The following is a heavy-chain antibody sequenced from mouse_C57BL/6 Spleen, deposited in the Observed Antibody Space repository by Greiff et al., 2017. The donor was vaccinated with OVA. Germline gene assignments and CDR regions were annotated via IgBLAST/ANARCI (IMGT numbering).Heavy chain of an antibody. CDR3: ARRITTVQRGVYYYAMDY. CDR1: GYTFTSYW. Sequence: QVQLQQPGAELVMPGASVKLSCKASGYTFTSYWMHWVKQRPGQGLEWIGEIDPSDSYTNYNQKFKGKSTLTVDKSSSTAYMQLSSLTSEDSAVYYCARRITTVQRGVYYYAMDYWGQGTSVTVSS. V-gene: IGHV1-69*01. CDR2: IDPSDSYT. D-gene: IGHD1-1*01. J-gene: IGHJ4*01.